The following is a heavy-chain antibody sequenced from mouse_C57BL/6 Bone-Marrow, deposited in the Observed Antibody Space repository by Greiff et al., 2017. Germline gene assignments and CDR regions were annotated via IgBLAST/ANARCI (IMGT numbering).Heavy chain of an antibody. CDR3: ARKTIYYYGRALYYLDY. Sequence: VQLQQSGPELVKPGASVKIPCKASGYTFTDYNMDWVKQSPGKSLEWIGDINPNNGGTIYNQKFKGKATLTVDKSSSTAYMELRSLTSEDTAVYYCARKTIYYYGRALYYLDYWGQGTTLTVSS. CDR1: GYTFTDYN. V-gene: IGHV1-18*01. J-gene: IGHJ2*01. D-gene: IGHD1-1*01. CDR2: INPNNGGT.